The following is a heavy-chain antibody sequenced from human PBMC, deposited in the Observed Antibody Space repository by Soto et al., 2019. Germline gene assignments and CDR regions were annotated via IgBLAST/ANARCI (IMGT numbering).Heavy chain of an antibody. Sequence: QVQLVQSGAEVKKPGASVKVSCKASGYTFNAYYMHWVRQAPGQGLEWMGWINLDTGDTTYAQLFQGRVTLTRDTSITTAYMDLSSLRSDDTAVYYCARDPYTTGWYDYWGQGSLVTVSS. CDR2: INLDTGDT. V-gene: IGHV1-2*02. D-gene: IGHD6-19*01. J-gene: IGHJ4*02. CDR1: GYTFNAYY. CDR3: ARDPYTTGWYDY.